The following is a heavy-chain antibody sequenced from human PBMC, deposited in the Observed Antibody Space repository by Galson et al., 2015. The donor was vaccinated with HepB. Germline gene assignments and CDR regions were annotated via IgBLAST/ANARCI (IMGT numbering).Heavy chain of an antibody. D-gene: IGHD6-19*01. V-gene: IGHV3-30-3*01. J-gene: IGHJ5*02. CDR1: GFTFSSYA. CDR2: ISYDGSNK. CDR3: ARDIGAVAEGFS. Sequence: SLRLSCAASGFTFSSYAMHWVRQAPGKGLEWVAVISYDGSNKYYADSVKGRFTISRDNSKNTLYLQMNSLRAEDTAVYYCARDIGAVAEGFSWGQGTLVTVSS.